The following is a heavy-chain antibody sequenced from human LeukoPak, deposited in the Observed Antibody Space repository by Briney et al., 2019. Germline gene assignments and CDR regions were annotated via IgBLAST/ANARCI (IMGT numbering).Heavy chain of an antibody. D-gene: IGHD4-17*01. Sequence: SETLSLTCAVYGGPFSGYYWSWIRQPPGKGLEWIGEINHSGSTNCNPSLQSRVTISVDTSKNQFSLKLSSVTAADTAVYYCARGPSPSGDFSFGYWGQGTLVTVSS. CDR3: ARGPSPSGDFSFGY. J-gene: IGHJ4*02. V-gene: IGHV4-34*01. CDR1: GGPFSGYY. CDR2: INHSGST.